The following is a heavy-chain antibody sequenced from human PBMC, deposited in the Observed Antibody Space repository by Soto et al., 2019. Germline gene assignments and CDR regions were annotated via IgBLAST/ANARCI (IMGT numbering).Heavy chain of an antibody. Sequence: GGSLRLSCAASGFTFSSYAMHWVRRAPGKGLEWVAVISYDGSNKYYADSVKGRFTVSRDNPKNTLYLQMNSLRSEDTAVYYCAKDVNYRLTTVIAFDYWGPGTLVTVSS. V-gene: IGHV3-30-3*01. CDR1: GFTFSSYA. CDR2: ISYDGSNK. CDR3: AKDVNYRLTTVIAFDY. J-gene: IGHJ4*02. D-gene: IGHD4-4*01.